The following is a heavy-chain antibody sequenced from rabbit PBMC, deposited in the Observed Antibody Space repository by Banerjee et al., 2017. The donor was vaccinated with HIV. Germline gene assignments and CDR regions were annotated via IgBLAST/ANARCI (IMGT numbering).Heavy chain of an antibody. D-gene: IGHD6-1*01. J-gene: IGHJ2*01. CDR3: ARKSDNVYGYGGGFDP. Sequence: QSLEESGGDLVKPGASLTLTCTASGFTISSRYYMCWVRQAPGKGLEWIACMDTGNGITDYASWVNGRFTISETSSTTVTLQMTSLTAADTATYFCARKSDNVYGYGGGFDPWGPGTLVTVS. CDR2: MDTGNGIT. CDR1: GFTISSRYY. V-gene: IGHV1S40*01.